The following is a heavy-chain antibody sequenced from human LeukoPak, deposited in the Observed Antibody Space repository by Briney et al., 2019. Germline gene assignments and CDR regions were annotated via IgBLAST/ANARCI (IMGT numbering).Heavy chain of an antibody. V-gene: IGHV3-23*01. Sequence: GGSLRLSCVASGFAFTTCAINWVRQAPGKGLEWVSTISGSGDSTYYADSAKGRFTISRDNSQNTLYLQMNSLRAEDTAVYYCAKVLNSGYDYYGGFDYWGQGTLVTVSS. CDR3: AKVLNSGYDYYGGFDY. J-gene: IGHJ4*02. CDR2: ISGSGDST. D-gene: IGHD5-12*01. CDR1: GFAFTTCA.